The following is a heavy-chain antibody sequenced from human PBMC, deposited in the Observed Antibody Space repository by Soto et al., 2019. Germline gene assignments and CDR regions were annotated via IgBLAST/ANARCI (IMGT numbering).Heavy chain of an antibody. J-gene: IGHJ4*02. Sequence: VQLVESGGGVVQPGRSLRLSCAASGFTFSSYGMHWVRQAPGKGLEWVAVIWYDGSNKYYADSVKGRFTISRDNSKNTLYLQMNSLRAEDTAVYYCARVTSGSYAQLDYWGQGTLVTVSS. CDR3: ARVTSGSYAQLDY. CDR2: IWYDGSNK. D-gene: IGHD1-26*01. CDR1: GFTFSSYG. V-gene: IGHV3-33*01.